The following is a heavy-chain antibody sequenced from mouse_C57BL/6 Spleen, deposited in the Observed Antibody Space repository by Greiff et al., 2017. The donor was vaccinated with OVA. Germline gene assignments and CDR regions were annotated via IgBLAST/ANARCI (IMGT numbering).Heavy chain of an antibody. J-gene: IGHJ4*01. CDR1: GFTFSSYG. D-gene: IGHD2-4*01. CDR2: ISSGGSYT. CDR3: ASQIYYDYDAYAMDY. Sequence: EVKLVESGGDLVKPGGSLKLSCAASGFTFSSYGMSWVRQTPDKRLEWVATISSGGSYTYYPDSVKGRFTISRDNAKNTLYLQMSSLKSKDTAMYYCASQIYYDYDAYAMDYWGQGTSVTVSS. V-gene: IGHV5-6*02.